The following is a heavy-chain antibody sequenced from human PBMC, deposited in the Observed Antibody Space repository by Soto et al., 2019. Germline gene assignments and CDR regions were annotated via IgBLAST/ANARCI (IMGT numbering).Heavy chain of an antibody. Sequence: SETLSLTCAVHGGSXSGYYWDWIRQPPGKGLEWIGEVNHGGTSNYNPSLKSRAIISVDTSKNRVSLELRSVTAADTAVYYCARVNVTLDLWGLGTLVTVSS. CDR3: ARVNVTLDL. D-gene: IGHD2-21*02. V-gene: IGHV4-34*01. CDR2: VNHGGTS. CDR1: GGSXSGYY. J-gene: IGHJ4*02.